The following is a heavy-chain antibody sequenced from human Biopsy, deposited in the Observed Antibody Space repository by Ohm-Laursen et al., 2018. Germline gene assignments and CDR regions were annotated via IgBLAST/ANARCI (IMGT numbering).Heavy chain of an antibody. CDR2: DNHNGST. CDR3: ARGLLKTKYTTSWYGLATYPKPSGYYYWGLDV. J-gene: IGHJ6*02. CDR1: GGSFSGFS. V-gene: IGHV4-34*04. Sequence: SETLSLTCAVYGGSFSGFSLTWIRQPPREGLEWIDEDNHNGSTQNNPSPQSRGTLSGDTSQNQFFLKLTSVTAADTAVYYCARGLLKTKYTTSWYGLATYPKPSGYYYWGLDVWGQGTTVTVSS. D-gene: IGHD6-13*01.